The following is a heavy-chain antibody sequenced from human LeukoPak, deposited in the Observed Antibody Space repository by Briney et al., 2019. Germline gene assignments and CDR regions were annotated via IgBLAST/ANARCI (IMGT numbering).Heavy chain of an antibody. V-gene: IGHV3-11*04. Sequence: GGSLRLSCAASGFTFSDYYMSWIRQAPGKGLEWVSYISSRGSTIYYADSVKGRFTISRDNAKNSLYLQMNSLRAEDTAVYYCARSSFVRGVVLYYFDYWGQGTLVTVSS. CDR2: ISSRGSTI. D-gene: IGHD3-10*02. CDR1: GFTFSDYY. J-gene: IGHJ4*02. CDR3: ARSSFVRGVVLYYFDY.